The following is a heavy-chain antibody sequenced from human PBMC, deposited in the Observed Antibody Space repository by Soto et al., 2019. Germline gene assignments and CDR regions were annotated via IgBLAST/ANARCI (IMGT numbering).Heavy chain of an antibody. D-gene: IGHD6-13*01. CDR1: GFTFSSYG. CDR2: IWHDGSNK. CDR3: AKVTFSKSWWDFDY. V-gene: IGHV3-30*18. Sequence: QVQLLESGGGVVQPGRSLRLSCAASGFTFSSYGMHWVRQAPGKGLEWVAVIWHDGSNKYYADSVKGRFTISRDNAKNTLYLQMNSLRAEDTDVYYCAKVTFSKSWWDFDYWGQGSLVTVSS. J-gene: IGHJ4*02.